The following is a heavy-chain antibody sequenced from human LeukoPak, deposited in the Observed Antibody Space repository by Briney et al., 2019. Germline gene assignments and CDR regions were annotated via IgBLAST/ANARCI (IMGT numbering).Heavy chain of an antibody. CDR1: GYTFPRYG. J-gene: IGHJ3*02. V-gene: IGHV1-18*01. Sequence: SVQVSFLASGYTFPRYGIRWVRQAPGQGLEGMGWIGVNNSNTNYAHKFQGRVTMTTDTSTNTAYMELRSLRSDDTAVYYCARECSSTSCYGGAFGIWGPGTMVTVSS. D-gene: IGHD2-2*01. CDR3: ARECSSTSCYGGAFGI. CDR2: IGVNNSNT.